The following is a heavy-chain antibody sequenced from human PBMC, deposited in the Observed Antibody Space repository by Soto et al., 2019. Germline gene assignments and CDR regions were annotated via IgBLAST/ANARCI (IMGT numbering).Heavy chain of an antibody. Sequence: PGGSLRLSCAASGFTFSSYAMHWVRQAPGKGLEWVAVISYDGSNKYYADSVKGRFTISRDNSKNTLYLQMNSLRAEDTAVYYCARDTAPYYYDSSGYYSLQNWFDPWGQGTLVTVSS. D-gene: IGHD3-22*01. V-gene: IGHV3-30-3*01. J-gene: IGHJ5*02. CDR3: ARDTAPYYYDSSGYYSLQNWFDP. CDR1: GFTFSSYA. CDR2: ISYDGSNK.